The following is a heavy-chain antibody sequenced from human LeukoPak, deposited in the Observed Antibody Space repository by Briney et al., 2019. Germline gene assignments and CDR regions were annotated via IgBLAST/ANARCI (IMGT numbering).Heavy chain of an antibody. Sequence: PGGSLRLSCAASGFTFTNFAMSWVRQAPGKGLEWVSVISASGRSTYYADSVRGRFTISRDTSKNTLYLQMSSLRAEDTALYYCAKSRIGYYRFDSWGQGTLVIVSS. D-gene: IGHD3-3*01. CDR2: ISASGRST. CDR3: AKSRIGYYRFDS. CDR1: GFTFTNFA. V-gene: IGHV3-23*01. J-gene: IGHJ4*02.